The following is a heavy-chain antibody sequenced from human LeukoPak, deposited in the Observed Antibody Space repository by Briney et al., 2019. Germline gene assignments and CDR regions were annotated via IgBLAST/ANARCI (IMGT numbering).Heavy chain of an antibody. Sequence: ASVKVSCKASGGTFSGYAISWVRQAPGQGIEWMGGLIPLFGTTNCTRRFQGRITISTDESTTTAYMELSGLTFEGTAVYYCAGGDPFNYYMDVWGRGTTVSV. V-gene: IGHV1-69*05. CDR1: GGTFSGYA. J-gene: IGHJ6*03. CDR2: LIPLFGTT. CDR3: AGGDPFNYYMDV. D-gene: IGHD4-17*01.